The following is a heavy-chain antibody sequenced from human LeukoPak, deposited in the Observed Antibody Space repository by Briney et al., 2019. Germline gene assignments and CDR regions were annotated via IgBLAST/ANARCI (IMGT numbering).Heavy chain of an antibody. V-gene: IGHV4-59*12. D-gene: IGHD3-10*01. CDR2: IYYSGST. J-gene: IGHJ6*02. CDR3: ARVRMVRGVITYYYYGMDV. CDR1: GGSISSYY. Sequence: PSETLSLTCTVSGGSISSYYWSWIRQPPGKGLEWIGYIYYSGSTNYNPSLKSRVTISVDTSKNQFSLKLSSVTAADTAVYYCARVRMVRGVITYYYYGMDVWGQGTTVTVSS.